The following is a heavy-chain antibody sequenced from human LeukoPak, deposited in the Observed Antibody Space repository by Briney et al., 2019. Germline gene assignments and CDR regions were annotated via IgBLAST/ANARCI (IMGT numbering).Heavy chain of an antibody. J-gene: IGHJ1*01. Sequence: ASVKVSCKSSGYTFTGYYMHWVRRAPGQGLEWMGLINPNSGGTNYAQKFQGRVTMTRDTCISTAYMELSRLRSDDTAVYYCAREGGYSSSWYWYFQHWGQGTLVTVSS. CDR1: GYTFTGYY. V-gene: IGHV1-2*02. D-gene: IGHD6-13*01. CDR3: AREGGYSSSWYWYFQH. CDR2: INPNSGGT.